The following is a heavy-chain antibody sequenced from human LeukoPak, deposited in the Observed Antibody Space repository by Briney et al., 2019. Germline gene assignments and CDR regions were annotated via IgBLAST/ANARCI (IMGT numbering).Heavy chain of an antibody. CDR1: GGSISNRAYY. Sequence: SETLSLTCNVSGGSISNRAYYWAWIRQPPGKGLEWIGSVFYSGSKYSNPSLESRLTISVDTSKNQFSLKLSSVTAADTAVYYCARDGGGSSWYQGWFDPWGQGTLVTVSS. D-gene: IGHD6-13*01. V-gene: IGHV4-39*07. J-gene: IGHJ5*02. CDR2: VFYSGSK. CDR3: ARDGGGSSWYQGWFDP.